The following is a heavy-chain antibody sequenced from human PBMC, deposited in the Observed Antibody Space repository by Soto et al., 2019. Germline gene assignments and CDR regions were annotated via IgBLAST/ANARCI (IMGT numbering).Heavy chain of an antibody. J-gene: IGHJ4*02. CDR2: ISGRGSST. Sequence: GGSLRLSCAASGLTFSLYAMTLFRQAPGKGLEWLSAISGRGSSTYYADSVKGRFTTSKDNSKNTLYLQMNSLRADDTAVYYCAKDRSSSWTFDYWGQGALVTVS. CDR3: AKDRSSSWTFDY. V-gene: IGHV3-23*01. CDR1: GLTFSLYA. D-gene: IGHD6-6*01.